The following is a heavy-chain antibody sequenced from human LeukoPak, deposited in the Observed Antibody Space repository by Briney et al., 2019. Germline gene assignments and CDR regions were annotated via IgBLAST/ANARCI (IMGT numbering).Heavy chain of an antibody. V-gene: IGHV3-23*01. CDR3: AKFPSTVPTNYFDY. D-gene: IGHD4-11*01. J-gene: IGHJ4*02. CDR2: ISGSRGTA. CDR1: GFTFSSYA. Sequence: GGSLRLSCAASGFTFSSYAMSWVRQAPGKGLEWVSIISGSRGTAYYADAVKGRIIICSNNSKNTLYLQMNSLRAEDTAIYYCAKFPSTVPTNYFDYWGQGTLVTVSS.